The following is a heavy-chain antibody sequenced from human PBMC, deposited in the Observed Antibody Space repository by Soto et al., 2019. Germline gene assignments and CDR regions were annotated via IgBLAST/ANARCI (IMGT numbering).Heavy chain of an antibody. J-gene: IGHJ3*02. D-gene: IGHD5-12*01. Sequence: GGSLRLSCAASGFTFSDYYMSWIRQAPGKGLEWVSYISSSSSYTNYADSVKGRFTISRDNAKNSLYLQMNSLRAEDTAVYYCARVPVEMATIEGFYVFDIWGQGTMVTVS. V-gene: IGHV3-11*06. CDR1: GFTFSDYY. CDR2: ISSSSSYT. CDR3: ARVPVEMATIEGFYVFDI.